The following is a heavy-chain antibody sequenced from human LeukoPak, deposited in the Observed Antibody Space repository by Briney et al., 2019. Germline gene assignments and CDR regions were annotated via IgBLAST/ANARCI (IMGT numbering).Heavy chain of an antibody. V-gene: IGHV1-8*01. CDR3: ARAIAVAGTVDY. CDR2: MNPNSGNT. Sequence: ASVKVSCKASGYTFTSYDINWVRQATGQGLEWMGWMNPNSGNTGYAQKLQGRVTMTRNTSISTAYMELSSLRSEDTAVYYCARAIAVAGTVDYWGQGTLVTVSS. D-gene: IGHD6-19*01. J-gene: IGHJ4*02. CDR1: GYTFTSYD.